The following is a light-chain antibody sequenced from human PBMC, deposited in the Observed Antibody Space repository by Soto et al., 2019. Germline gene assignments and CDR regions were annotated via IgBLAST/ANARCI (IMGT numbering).Light chain of an antibody. J-gene: IGKJ1*01. Sequence: DIQMTQSPSSLSASVGDRVTITCRASQSISNYLNWYQQKPGKAPKLLIYAASSMQSGVPSRFSGSGSETDFTLTIRSLQPDDSATYCCQQSFSPLWTFGQGTKVEV. CDR1: QSISNY. CDR2: AAS. CDR3: QQSFSPLWT. V-gene: IGKV1-39*01.